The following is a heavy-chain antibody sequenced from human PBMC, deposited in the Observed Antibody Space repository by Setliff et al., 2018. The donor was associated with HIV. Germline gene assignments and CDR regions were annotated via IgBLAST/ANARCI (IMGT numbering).Heavy chain of an antibody. CDR3: ARFNALLGSSTYYDY. V-gene: IGHV4-38-2*01. J-gene: IGHJ4*02. CDR1: GYSISTAYY. Sequence: PSETLSLTCAVSGYSISTAYYWGWIRQPPGKGLEWIGSVYHSGTTYYNPSLKSRVTISVDMSNNQFSLKVTSVTAADTAVYFCARFNALLGSSTYYDYWGPGLLVTVSS. CDR2: VYHSGTT. D-gene: IGHD3-22*01.